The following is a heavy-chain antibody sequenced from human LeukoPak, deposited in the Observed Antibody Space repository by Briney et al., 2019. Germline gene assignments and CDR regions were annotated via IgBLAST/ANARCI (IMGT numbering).Heavy chain of an antibody. CDR3: AKGGFGVVTVEAFDI. D-gene: IGHD3-3*01. V-gene: IGHV3-9*01. CDR2: ISWNSGSI. Sequence: GRSLRHSCAASGFTFDDYAMHWVRQAPGKGLEWVSGISWNSGSIGYADSVKGRFTISRDNAKNSLYLQMNSLRAEDTALYYCAKGGFGVVTVEAFDIWGQGTMVTVSS. CDR1: GFTFDDYA. J-gene: IGHJ3*02.